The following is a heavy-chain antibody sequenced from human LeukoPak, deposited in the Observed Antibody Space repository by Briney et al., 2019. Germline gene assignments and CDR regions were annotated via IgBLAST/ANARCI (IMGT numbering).Heavy chain of an antibody. CDR1: GFTFSSYA. J-gene: IGHJ5*02. CDR3: AKTSSSSWYQLYNWFAP. D-gene: IGHD6-13*01. CDR2: ISGSCGST. V-gene: IGHV3-23*01. Sequence: GGSLRLSCAASGFTFSSYAMSWVRQAPGKGLEWVSAISGSCGSTYYADSVKGRFTISRDNSKNTLYLQMNRLRAEDTAVYYCAKTSSSSWYQLYNWFAPWGQGTLVTVSS.